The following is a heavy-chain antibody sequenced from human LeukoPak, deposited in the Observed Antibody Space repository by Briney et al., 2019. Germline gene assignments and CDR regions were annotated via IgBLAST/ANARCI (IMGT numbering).Heavy chain of an antibody. D-gene: IGHD6-13*01. CDR2: ISTDGRDK. J-gene: IGHJ4*02. CDR1: GFSFSNYA. CDR3: ARDSAAAAVYYFDY. V-gene: IGHV3-30*04. Sequence: GRSLRLSCAASGFSFSNYAMHWVRQTPGEGLVWVAVISTDGRDKHYADSVKGRFTISRDNSKSTLYLQMNSLRAEDTGVYYCARDSAAAAVYYFDYWGQGTLVTVSS.